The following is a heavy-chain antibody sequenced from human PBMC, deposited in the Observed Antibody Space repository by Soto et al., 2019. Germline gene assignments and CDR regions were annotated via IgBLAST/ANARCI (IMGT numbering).Heavy chain of an antibody. CDR1: GFTFSSYN. J-gene: IGHJ5*02. Sequence: PGGSLRLSCAASGFTFSSYNMNWVRHAPGKGLEWVSSISSSSSYIYYADSVKGRFTISRDNAKNSLYLQMNSLRAEDTAVYYCARDSSVVVITELFNWFDPWGQGTLVTVSS. CDR2: ISSSSSYI. D-gene: IGHD3-22*01. CDR3: ARDSSVVVITELFNWFDP. V-gene: IGHV3-21*01.